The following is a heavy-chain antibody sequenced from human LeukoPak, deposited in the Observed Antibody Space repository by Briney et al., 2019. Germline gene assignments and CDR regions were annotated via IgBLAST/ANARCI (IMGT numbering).Heavy chain of an antibody. D-gene: IGHD2-2*01. J-gene: IGHJ3*02. CDR1: GFTFSNYW. V-gene: IGHV3-30*02. Sequence: GSLRLSCAASGFTFSNYWMSWVRQAPGKGLEWVAFIRYDGSNKYYADSMKGRFTISRDNSKNTLYLQMNSLRAEDTAVYYCAKDLVYCSSTGCLNLFDAFDIWGQGTMVTVSS. CDR3: AKDLVYCSSTGCLNLFDAFDI. CDR2: IRYDGSNK.